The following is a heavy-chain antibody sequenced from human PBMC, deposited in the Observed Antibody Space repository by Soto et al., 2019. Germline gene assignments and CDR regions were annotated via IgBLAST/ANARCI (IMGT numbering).Heavy chain of an antibody. D-gene: IGHD3-10*01. J-gene: IGHJ4*02. Sequence: QVQLVQSGAEVRRPGASAKVSCKASGYSFTSLHFNWVRQATGQGLEWIGWMNPHSGETGYAQRFQGRVTMTRDISLSTAYMELRSLTSHDTAVYFCARGSPGPVDHWGQGTLVTVSS. CDR1: GYSFTSLH. CDR2: MNPHSGET. CDR3: ARGSPGPVDH. V-gene: IGHV1-8*01.